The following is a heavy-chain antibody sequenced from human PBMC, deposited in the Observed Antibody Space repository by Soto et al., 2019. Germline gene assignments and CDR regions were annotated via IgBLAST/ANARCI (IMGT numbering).Heavy chain of an antibody. Sequence: RGESLKISCKGSGYSFTSYWISWVRQMPGKGLEWMGRIDPSDSYTNYSPSFQGHVTISADKSISTAYLQWSSLKASDTAMYYCARPVSRIAVAGTALDAFDIWGQGTMVTVSS. D-gene: IGHD6-19*01. CDR2: IDPSDSYT. V-gene: IGHV5-10-1*01. J-gene: IGHJ3*02. CDR1: GYSFTSYW. CDR3: ARPVSRIAVAGTALDAFDI.